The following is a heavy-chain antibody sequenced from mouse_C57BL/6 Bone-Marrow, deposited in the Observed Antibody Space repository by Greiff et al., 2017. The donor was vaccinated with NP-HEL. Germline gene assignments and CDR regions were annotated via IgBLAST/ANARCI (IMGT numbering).Heavy chain of an antibody. CDR1: GYAFSSSW. V-gene: IGHV1-82*01. D-gene: IGHD1-1*01. CDR3: ARGVYYYGSSYDY. CDR2: IYPGDGDT. Sequence: QVQLQQSGPELVKPGASVQISCKASGYAFSSSWMNWVKQRPGKGLEWIGRIYPGDGDTNYNGKFKGKATLTADKSSSTAYMQLSSLTSEDSAVYFCARGVYYYGSSYDYWGQGTTLTVSS. J-gene: IGHJ2*01.